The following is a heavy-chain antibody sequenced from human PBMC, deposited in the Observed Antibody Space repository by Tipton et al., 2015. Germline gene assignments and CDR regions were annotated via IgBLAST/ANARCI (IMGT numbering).Heavy chain of an antibody. CDR1: GGSISSSSYY. CDR2: IFYSGST. CDR3: ARPTSGAFNI. V-gene: IGHV4-39*01. J-gene: IGHJ3*02. Sequence: TLSLTCTVSGGSISSSSYYCGCIRQPRGKGQEWIGGIFYSGSTSYNPSLKSRVTFSIDTSKNQFSLKVTSMPAADTAVYYCARPTSGAFNIWGQETMLPASS. D-gene: IGHD2-2*01.